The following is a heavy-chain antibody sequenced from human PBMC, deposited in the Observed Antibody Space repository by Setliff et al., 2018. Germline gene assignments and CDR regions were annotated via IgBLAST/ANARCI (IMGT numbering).Heavy chain of an antibody. CDR3: AHGGGPLRGYWGGGPRKVGYYFDY. D-gene: IGHD3-9*01. CDR2: IYWDDDK. V-gene: IGHV2-5*02. Sequence: TLSLTCAVSGYSISSGYYWGWIRQPPGKGLEWLALIYWDDDKRYSPSLKSRLTITKGTSKNQVVLTMTHMDPVDTATYYWAHGGGPLRGYWGGGPRKVGYYFDYWGQGTLVTVSS. CDR1: GYSISSGYY. J-gene: IGHJ4*02.